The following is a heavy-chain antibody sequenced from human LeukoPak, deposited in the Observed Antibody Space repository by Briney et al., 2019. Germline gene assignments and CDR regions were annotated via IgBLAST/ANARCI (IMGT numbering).Heavy chain of an antibody. V-gene: IGHV3-20*01. CDR1: GFTFDDYG. J-gene: IGHJ3*02. Sequence: GGSLRLSCAASGFTFDDYGMTWVRQAPGKGLEWVSDSNWNGAGTGYGDSVKGRFTISRDNAKNTLYLQMNSLRDEDTAVYHCARVIGWDEPFDIWGQGTMVTVSS. CDR2: SNWNGAGT. CDR3: ARVIGWDEPFDI. D-gene: IGHD1-26*01.